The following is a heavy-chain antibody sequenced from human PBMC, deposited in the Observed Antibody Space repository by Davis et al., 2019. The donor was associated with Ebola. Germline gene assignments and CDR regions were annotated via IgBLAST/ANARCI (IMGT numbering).Heavy chain of an antibody. CDR2: TRNRANSYTT. Sequence: PGGSLRFSCAASGFTFGTYGMHWVRQAPGKGLQWVGRTRNRANSYTTEYAASVKGRFTISRDDSKNSLYLQMNSLRTEDTALYYCARSCSSTNCYPDYWGQGTLVTVSS. V-gene: IGHV3-72*01. J-gene: IGHJ4*02. CDR3: ARSCSSTNCYPDY. D-gene: IGHD2-2*01. CDR1: GFTFGTYG.